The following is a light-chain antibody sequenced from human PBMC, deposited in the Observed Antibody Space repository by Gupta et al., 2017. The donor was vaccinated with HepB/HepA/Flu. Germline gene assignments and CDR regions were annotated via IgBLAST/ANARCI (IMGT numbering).Light chain of an antibody. CDR1: QSVSSSY. CDR3: QQYGSSPELT. J-gene: IGKJ4*01. V-gene: IGKV3-20*01. CDR2: GAS. Sequence: ETVLTQSPGTLSLSPGERATLSCRASQSVSSSYLAWYQQKPGQAPRLLIYGASSRATGIPDRFSGSGYGTDFTLTISRREPEDFAVYYCQQYGSSPELTFGGGTKVEIK.